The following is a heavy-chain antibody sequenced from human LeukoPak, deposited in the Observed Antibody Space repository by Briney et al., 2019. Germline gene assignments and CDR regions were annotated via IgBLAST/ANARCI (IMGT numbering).Heavy chain of an antibody. CDR3: ATRGYLGWSALDY. CDR2: INPSGGST. D-gene: IGHD6-13*01. CDR1: GYTFTSYY. J-gene: IGHJ4*02. V-gene: IGHV1-46*01. Sequence: GASVKVSCKASGYTFTSYYMHWVRQAPGQGLEWMGIINPSGGSTSYAQKFQGRVTMTEDTSTDTAYMEPSSLRSEDTAVYYCATRGYLGWSALDYWGQGTLVTVSS.